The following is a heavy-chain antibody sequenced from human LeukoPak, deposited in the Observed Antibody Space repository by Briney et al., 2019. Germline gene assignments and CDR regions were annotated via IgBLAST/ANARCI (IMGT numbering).Heavy chain of an antibody. CDR1: GGSISSYY. Sequence: PSETLSLTCTVSGGSISSYYWSWIRQPPGKGLEWIGYIYYSGSTYYNPSLKSRVTISVDTSKNQFSLKLSSVSAADTAVYYCARVGSSSWYVFDHWGQGTLVTVSS. CDR2: IYYSGST. D-gene: IGHD6-13*01. V-gene: IGHV4-59*08. J-gene: IGHJ4*02. CDR3: ARVGSSSWYVFDH.